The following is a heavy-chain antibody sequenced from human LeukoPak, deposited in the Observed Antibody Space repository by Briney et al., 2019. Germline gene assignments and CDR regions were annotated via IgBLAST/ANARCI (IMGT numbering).Heavy chain of an antibody. CDR3: ARDTRRYGDYYFDY. J-gene: IGHJ4*02. CDR1: GGSISSYY. Sequence: SETLSLTCTVSGGSISSYYWSWIQQPAGKGLEWIGRIYTSGSTNYNPSLKSRVTMSVDTSKNQFSLKLSSVTAADTAVYYCARDTRRYGDYYFDYWGQGTLVTVSS. CDR2: IYTSGST. V-gene: IGHV4-4*07. D-gene: IGHD4-17*01.